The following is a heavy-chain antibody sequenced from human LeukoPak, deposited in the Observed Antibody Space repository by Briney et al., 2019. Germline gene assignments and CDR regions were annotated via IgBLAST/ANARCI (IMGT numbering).Heavy chain of an antibody. CDR3: ARGSSSWYWDPFDY. CDR2: INPNSGGT. V-gene: IGHV1-2*02. CDR1: GYTFTGYY. D-gene: IGHD6-13*01. Sequence: ASVKVSCKASGYTFTGYYMHWVRQAPGQGLEWMGWINPNSGGTNYAQKFQGRDTMTRDTSISTAYMELSRLRSDDTAVYYCARGSSSWYWDPFDYWGQGTLVTVSS. J-gene: IGHJ4*02.